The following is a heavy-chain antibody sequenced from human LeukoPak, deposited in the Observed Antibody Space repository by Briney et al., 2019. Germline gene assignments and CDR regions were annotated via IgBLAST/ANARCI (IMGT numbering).Heavy chain of an antibody. V-gene: IGHV3-23*01. J-gene: IGHJ4*02. CDR1: GFTFSSDE. Sequence: GGSLRLSCAASGFTFSSDEMNWVRQAAGKGLEWVSSIIGSGRDTYYADSVEGRITISRDNSQNTVYLQMNSLTAEATVLYHCAKGTLGSCSGVTCYEFYYWGQGTLVTVSS. D-gene: IGHD2-8*02. CDR2: IIGSGRDT. CDR3: AKGTLGSCSGVTCYEFYY.